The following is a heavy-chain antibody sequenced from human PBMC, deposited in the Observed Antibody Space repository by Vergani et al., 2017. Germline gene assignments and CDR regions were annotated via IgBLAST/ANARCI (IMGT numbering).Heavy chain of an antibody. CDR3: ARSPITMIVVDYRFDY. CDR2: ISGSGGST. CDR1: GFTFSSYA. V-gene: IGHV3-23*01. Sequence: EVQLLESGGGLVQPGGSLRLSCAASGFTFSSYAMSWVRQAPGKGLEWVSAISGSGGSTYYADSVKGRFTISRDNSKNTLYLQMSSLRSEDTAVYYCARSPITMIVVDYRFDYWGQGTLVTVSS. J-gene: IGHJ4*02. D-gene: IGHD3-22*01.